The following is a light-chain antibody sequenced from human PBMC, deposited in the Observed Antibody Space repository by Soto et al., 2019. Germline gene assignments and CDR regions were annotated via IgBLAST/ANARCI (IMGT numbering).Light chain of an antibody. J-gene: IGKJ4*01. Sequence: EIVLTQSPGTVSLSPGERATLSCRASQSLSKYLAWYQQKPGQAPRLLIYDASNRASGIPARFSGSGSGTDFTLTISSLEPEDFAVYYCQQRSNWRGAFGRGNKVEV. CDR2: DAS. V-gene: IGKV3-11*01. CDR1: QSLSKY. CDR3: QQRSNWRGA.